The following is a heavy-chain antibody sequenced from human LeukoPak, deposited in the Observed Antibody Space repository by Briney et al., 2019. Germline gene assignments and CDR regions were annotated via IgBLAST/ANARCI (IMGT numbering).Heavy chain of an antibody. CDR3: ARGDYYGSGSYLGYYYYYYGMDV. D-gene: IGHD3-10*01. Sequence: GGSLRLSCAASGFAFSSYGMHWVRQAPGKGLEWVAVIWHDGSNKYYADSVKGRFTISRDNSKNTLYLQMNSLRAEDTAVYYCARGDYYGSGSYLGYYYYYYGMDVRGQGTTVTVSS. CDR1: GFAFSSYG. CDR2: IWHDGSNK. J-gene: IGHJ6*02. V-gene: IGHV3-33*01.